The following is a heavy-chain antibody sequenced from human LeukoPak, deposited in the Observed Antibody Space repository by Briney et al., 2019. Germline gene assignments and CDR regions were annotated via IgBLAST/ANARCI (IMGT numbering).Heavy chain of an antibody. CDR3: ARVTYYDILTGLDP. CDR2: ISYGGTT. CDR1: GGSIRSGGYS. Sequence: SETLSLTCTVSGGSIRSGGYSWSWIRQHPGKGLEWIGYISYGGTTYYNPSLKSRVTISVDKSKNQFSLKLSSVAAADTAVYYCARVTYYDILTGLDPWGQGTLVTVSS. V-gene: IGHV4-31*03. D-gene: IGHD3-9*01. J-gene: IGHJ5*02.